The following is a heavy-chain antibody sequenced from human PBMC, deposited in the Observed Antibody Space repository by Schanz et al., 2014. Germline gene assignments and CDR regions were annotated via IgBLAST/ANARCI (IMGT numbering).Heavy chain of an antibody. Sequence: EVQLVESGGGMVQPGGSLRLSCVASGFRFDDYAMHWVRQAPGKGLEWVSGMSWNAGSLGYGDSVKGRFTISRDNAKNSLFLQINSQSAEDTAVYFCAKDYEGALSPPRHDAFDVWGQGTVVTVSS. CDR3: AKDYEGALSPPRHDAFDV. CDR2: MSWNAGSL. V-gene: IGHV3-9*01. J-gene: IGHJ3*01. CDR1: GFRFDDYA. D-gene: IGHD3-16*01.